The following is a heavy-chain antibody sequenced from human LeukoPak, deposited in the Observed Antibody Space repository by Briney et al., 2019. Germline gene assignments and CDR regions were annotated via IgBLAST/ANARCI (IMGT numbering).Heavy chain of an antibody. J-gene: IGHJ4*02. V-gene: IGHV4-30-4*01. D-gene: IGHD2/OR15-2a*01. Sequence: SETLSLTCTVSGGSISSGDYYWSWIRQPPGKGLEWIGYIYYSGSTYYNPSLKSRVTISVDTSKNQFSLKLSFVTAADTAVYYCARGAPRSAIFLWGQGTLVTVSS. CDR2: IYYSGST. CDR3: ARGAPRSAIFL. CDR1: GGSISSGDYY.